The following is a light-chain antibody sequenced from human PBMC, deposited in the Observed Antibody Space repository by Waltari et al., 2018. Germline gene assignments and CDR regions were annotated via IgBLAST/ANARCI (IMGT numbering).Light chain of an antibody. V-gene: IGKV3-20*01. Sequence: EIVLTQSPGTASLSPGERVTLPCRASQSVGSSSLAWYQQKPGQAPRRVTSRASRRATGIPDRFSGSGSGTDFSLTISRLEPEDFAVYYCQQHGTLPATFGQGTKVEIK. CDR3: QQHGTLPAT. CDR2: RAS. J-gene: IGKJ1*01. CDR1: QSVGSSS.